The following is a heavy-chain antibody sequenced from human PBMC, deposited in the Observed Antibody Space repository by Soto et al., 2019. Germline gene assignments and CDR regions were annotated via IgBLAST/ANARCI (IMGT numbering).Heavy chain of an antibody. Sequence: PGGSLRVSCVASGFTFSSDVIHWVRQAPGKGLEWVALISTDGTEKHYPGSVRGRFTISRDNSKNTLYLQMNSLRTEDTAVYYCVKDGGTLPNLVNYPFDIWGQGT. CDR2: ISTDGTEK. J-gene: IGHJ3*02. CDR3: VKDGGTLPNLVNYPFDI. CDR1: GFTFSSDV. D-gene: IGHD3-16*01. V-gene: IGHV3-30*14.